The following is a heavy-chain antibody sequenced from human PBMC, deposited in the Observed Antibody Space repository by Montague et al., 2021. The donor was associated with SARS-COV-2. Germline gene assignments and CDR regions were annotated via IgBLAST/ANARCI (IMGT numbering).Heavy chain of an antibody. J-gene: IGHJ4*02. D-gene: IGHD1-26*01. CDR1: DDSITSGSYY. CDR3: AREWGSYSGRFDY. V-gene: IGHV4-61*02. CDR2: SYTSGSI. Sequence: TLSITCTVSDDSITSGSYYWNWVRQPAGKGLEWVGRSYTSGSIDYNPSLKSRLTISVDTSKNQFSLKLSSVTAADTAVYFCAREWGSYSGRFDYWGQGALVTVSS.